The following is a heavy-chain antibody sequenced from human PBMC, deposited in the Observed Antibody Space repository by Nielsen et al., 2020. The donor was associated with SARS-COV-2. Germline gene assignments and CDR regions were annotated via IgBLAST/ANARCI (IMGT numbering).Heavy chain of an antibody. CDR2: IRSKAYGGTT. V-gene: IGHV3-49*03. Sequence: GESLKISCAASGFTFGDYAMSWFRQAPGKGLEWVGFIRSKAYGGTTEYAASVKGRFTISRDDSKSIAYLQMNSLKTEDTAVYYCTRVKYSSGWYSHWGQGTLVTVSS. CDR3: TRVKYSSGWYSH. J-gene: IGHJ4*02. CDR1: GFTFGDYA. D-gene: IGHD6-19*01.